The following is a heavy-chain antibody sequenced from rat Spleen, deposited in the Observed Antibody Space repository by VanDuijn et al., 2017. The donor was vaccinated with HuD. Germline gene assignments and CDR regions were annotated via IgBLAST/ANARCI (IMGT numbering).Heavy chain of an antibody. J-gene: IGHJ2*01. CDR2: IWDNGGT. Sequence: QVQLKESGPGLVQPSQTLSLTCTVSGLSLTSNSVSWIRQPPGKGLEWMGVIWDNGGTDYASSLKSRLSIRRDTSRDQVFLKMGSLQIEETAKYFCARGSVFFDYWGPGTMFTVSS. CDR3: ARGSVFFDY. V-gene: IGHV2-47*01. CDR1: GLSLTSNS.